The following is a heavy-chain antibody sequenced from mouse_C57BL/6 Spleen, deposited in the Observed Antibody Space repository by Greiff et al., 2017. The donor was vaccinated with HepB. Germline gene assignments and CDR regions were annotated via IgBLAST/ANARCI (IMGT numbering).Heavy chain of an antibody. Sequence: EVKLQESGGGLVQPGGSMKLSCVASGFTFSNYWMNWVRQSPEKGLEWVAQIRLKSDNYATHYAESVKGRFTISRDDSKSSVYLQMNNLRAEDTGIYYCTEEGDYVHWYFDVWGTGTTVTVSS. V-gene: IGHV6-3*01. D-gene: IGHD2-4*01. CDR3: TEEGDYVHWYFDV. CDR2: IRLKSDNYAT. J-gene: IGHJ1*03. CDR1: GFTFSNYW.